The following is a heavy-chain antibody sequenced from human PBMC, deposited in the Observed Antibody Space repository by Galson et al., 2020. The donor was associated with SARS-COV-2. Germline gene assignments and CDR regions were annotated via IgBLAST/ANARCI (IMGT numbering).Heavy chain of an antibody. J-gene: IGHJ6*02. V-gene: IGHV4-34*01. CDR3: ARARVVYGDYVGYYYYYGMDV. CDR1: GGSFSGYY. CDR2: INHSGST. D-gene: IGHD4-17*01. Sequence: SETLSLTCAVYGGSFSGYYWSWIRQPPGKGLEWIGEINHSGSTNYNPSLKSRVTISVDTSKNQFSLKLSSVTAADTAVYYCARARVVYGDYVGYYYYYGMDVWGQGTTVTVSS.